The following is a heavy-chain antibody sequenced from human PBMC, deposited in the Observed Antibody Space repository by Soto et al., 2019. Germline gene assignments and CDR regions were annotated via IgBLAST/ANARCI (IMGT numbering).Heavy chain of an antibody. CDR1: AFTFSSYG. Sequence: GGSLRLSCAASAFTFSSYGMHWVRQAPGKGLEWVAVISYDGSNKYHADSVKGRFTISRDNSKNTLYLQMNSLRAEDTAVYYCAKGPSGLDVWGQGTTVTVSS. J-gene: IGHJ6*02. CDR3: AKGPSGLDV. V-gene: IGHV3-30*18. CDR2: ISYDGSNK.